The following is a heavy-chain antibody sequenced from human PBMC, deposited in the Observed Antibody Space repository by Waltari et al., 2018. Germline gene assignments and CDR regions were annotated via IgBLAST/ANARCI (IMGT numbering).Heavy chain of an antibody. D-gene: IGHD5-18*01. CDR1: GFTFSSYA. CDR3: AKDLRGYSYGYENYYYYYGMDV. V-gene: IGHV3-23*01. Sequence: EVQLLESGGGLVQPGGSLRLSCAASGFTFSSYAMSWVRQAPGTGLEWVSAISGSGGSTYYADAVKGRFTISRDNSKNTLYLQMNSLRAEDTAVYYCAKDLRGYSYGYENYYYYYGMDVWGQGTTVTVSS. J-gene: IGHJ6*02. CDR2: ISGSGGST.